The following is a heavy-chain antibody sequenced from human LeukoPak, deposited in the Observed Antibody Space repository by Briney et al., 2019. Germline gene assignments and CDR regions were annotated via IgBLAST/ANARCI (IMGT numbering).Heavy chain of an antibody. V-gene: IGHV3-48*03. J-gene: IGHJ4*02. CDR3: ARQRFYGDYAGDY. Sequence: PGGSLRLSCAASGFTFSSYEMNWVRQAPGKGLEWVSYISSRGSTIYYADSVKGRFTISRDNAKNSLYLQMNSLRAEDTAVYYRARQRFYGDYAGDYWGQGTLVTVSS. CDR2: ISSRGSTI. D-gene: IGHD4-17*01. CDR1: GFTFSSYE.